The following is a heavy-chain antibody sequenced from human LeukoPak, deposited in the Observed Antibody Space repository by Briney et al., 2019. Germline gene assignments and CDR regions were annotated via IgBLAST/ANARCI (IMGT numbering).Heavy chain of an antibody. CDR1: GFTFGDYD. V-gene: IGHV3-13*01. CDR3: ARVAKERVGGVYYFDY. CDR2: IGTAGDT. J-gene: IGHJ4*02. Sequence: PGGSLRLSCAASGFTFGDYDMHWVRQATGKGLEWVSAIGTAGDTYTGSVKGRFTISRENAKNSLYLQMNSLRAGDTAVYYCARVAKERVGGVYYFDYWGQGTLVTVSS. D-gene: IGHD1-1*01.